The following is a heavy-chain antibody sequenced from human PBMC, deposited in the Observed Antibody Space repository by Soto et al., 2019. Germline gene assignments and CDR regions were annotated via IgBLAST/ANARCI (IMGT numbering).Heavy chain of an antibody. V-gene: IGHV4-59*08. D-gene: IGHD6-13*01. CDR2: IYYSGST. J-gene: IGHJ5*02. CDR1: GGSIRSYY. Sequence: SETLSLTCTVSGGSIRSYYLSWIRQPPGKGLEWIGYIYYSGSTNYNPSLKSRVTISVDTSKNQFSLKLSSVTAADTAVYYCARAKAPLYSSSWYWFDPWGQGTLVTVSS. CDR3: ARAKAPLYSSSWYWFDP.